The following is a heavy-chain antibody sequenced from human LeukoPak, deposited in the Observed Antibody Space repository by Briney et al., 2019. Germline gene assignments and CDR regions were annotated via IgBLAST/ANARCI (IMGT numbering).Heavy chain of an antibody. CDR3: ARDRSIVVVPAASYFDY. D-gene: IGHD2-2*01. CDR1: GGTFSSYA. J-gene: IGHJ4*02. CDR2: IIPIFGTA. Sequence: GASVKVSCKASGGTFSSYAISWVRQAPGQGLEWMGRIIPIFGTANYAQKFQGRVTITTDESTSTAYMELSSLRSEDTAMYYCARDRSIVVVPAASYFDYWGQGTLVTVSS. V-gene: IGHV1-69*05.